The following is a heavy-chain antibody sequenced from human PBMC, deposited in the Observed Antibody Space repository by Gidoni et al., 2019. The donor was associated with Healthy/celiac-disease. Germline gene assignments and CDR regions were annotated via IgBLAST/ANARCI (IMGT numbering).Heavy chain of an antibody. CDR3: ARQKTYYYDSSGYPTSWFDP. D-gene: IGHD3-22*01. Sequence: QLQLQESRPGLVKPSETLSLTCTVPGGSISSSSYYWGWIRQPPGKGLEWIGSIYYSGSTYYNPSLKSRVTISVDTSKNQFSLKLSSVTAADTAVYYCARQKTYYYDSSGYPTSWFDPWGQGTLVTVSS. CDR2: IYYSGST. CDR1: GGSISSSSYY. V-gene: IGHV4-39*01. J-gene: IGHJ5*02.